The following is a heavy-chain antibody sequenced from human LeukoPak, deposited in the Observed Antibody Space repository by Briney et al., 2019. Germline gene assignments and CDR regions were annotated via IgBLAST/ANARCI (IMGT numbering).Heavy chain of an antibody. Sequence: ASVTDSCKASGYTFTRYYMHWVRQAPGQGLEWMGIINPSGGSTSYAQKFQGRVTMTRDTSTSTVYMELSSLRSEDTAVYYCARVAPWGFWFDPWGQGTLVTVSS. CDR2: INPSGGST. CDR1: GYTFTRYY. D-gene: IGHD7-27*01. CDR3: ARVAPWGFWFDP. J-gene: IGHJ5*02. V-gene: IGHV1-46*01.